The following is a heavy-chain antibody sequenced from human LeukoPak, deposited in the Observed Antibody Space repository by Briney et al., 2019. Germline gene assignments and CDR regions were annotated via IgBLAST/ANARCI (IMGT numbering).Heavy chain of an antibody. CDR2: ITPSSNT. CDR3: TREGILAGVDY. D-gene: IGHD6-13*01. CDR1: GFTISSNS. V-gene: IGHV3-21*01. J-gene: IGHJ4*02. Sequence: GGSLRLSCAASGFTISSNSMVWVRQAPGKGLEWVSSITPSSNTYYADSVKGRFTISRDNAGNSLSLQMNSLRAEDTAVYYCTREGILAGVDYWGQGTLVTVSS.